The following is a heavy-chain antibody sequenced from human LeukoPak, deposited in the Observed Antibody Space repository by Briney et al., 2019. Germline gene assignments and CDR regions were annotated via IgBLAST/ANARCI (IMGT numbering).Heavy chain of an antibody. J-gene: IGHJ5*02. CDR1: GGSISSYY. CDR3: AREQYRYCSSTSCYTHRFDP. D-gene: IGHD2-2*02. Sequence: TSETLSLTCTVSGGSISSYYWSWIRQPAGKGLEWIGRIYTSGSTNYNPSLKSRVTMSVDTSKSQFSLKLSSVTAADTAVYYCAREQYRYCSSTSCYTHRFDPWGQGTLVTVSS. CDR2: IYTSGST. V-gene: IGHV4-4*07.